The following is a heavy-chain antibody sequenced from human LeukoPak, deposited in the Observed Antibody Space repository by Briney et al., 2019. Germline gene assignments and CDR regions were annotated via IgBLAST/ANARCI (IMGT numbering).Heavy chain of an antibody. CDR3: ARGGQFSWTLWFGETCPLPAD. D-gene: IGHD3-10*01. CDR1: GFTFSSYA. J-gene: IGHJ4*02. CDR2: INNSGGRT. V-gene: IGHV3-23*01. Sequence: GGSLRLSCAASGFTFSSYAMSWVRQAPGKGLKWVSGINNSGGRTHYADPVKGRFTISRDNSKNTLYLQMNSLRAEDTAVYYCARGGQFSWTLWFGETCPLPADWGQGTLVTVSS.